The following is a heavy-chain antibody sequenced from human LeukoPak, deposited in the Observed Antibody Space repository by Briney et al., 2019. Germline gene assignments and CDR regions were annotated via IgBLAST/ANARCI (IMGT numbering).Heavy chain of an antibody. D-gene: IGHD2-2*01. J-gene: IGHJ6*02. Sequence: SETLSLTCAVYGGSFSSYYWGWIRQPPGKGLEWIGSIYYSGSTYYNPSLKSRVTISVDTSKNQFSLKLSSVTAADTAVYYCARVVVVPAHYGMDVWGQGTTVTVSS. CDR2: IYYSGST. CDR1: GGSFSSYY. V-gene: IGHV4-39*07. CDR3: ARVVVVPAHYGMDV.